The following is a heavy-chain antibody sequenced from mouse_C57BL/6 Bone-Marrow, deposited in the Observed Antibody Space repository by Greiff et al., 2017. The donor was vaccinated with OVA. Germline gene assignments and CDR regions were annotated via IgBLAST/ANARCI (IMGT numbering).Heavy chain of an antibody. J-gene: IGHJ2*01. CDR1: GYTFTSYW. CDR3: AICYYYGSSYLDY. CDR2: IDPSDSYT. Sequence: QVQLQQPGAELVKPGASVKLSCKASGYTFTSYWMQWVKQRPGQGLEWIGEIDPSDSYTNYNQKFKGKATLTVDKSSSTAYMQLSSLTSEDSAVYYCAICYYYGSSYLDYWGQGTTLTVSS. V-gene: IGHV1-50*01. D-gene: IGHD1-1*01.